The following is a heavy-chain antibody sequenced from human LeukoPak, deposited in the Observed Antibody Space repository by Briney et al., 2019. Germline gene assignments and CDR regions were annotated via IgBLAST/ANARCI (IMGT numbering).Heavy chain of an antibody. J-gene: IGHJ4*02. CDR2: INHSGST. V-gene: IGHV4-34*01. D-gene: IGHD4-17*01. CDR3: ARGTRTYGRHYFDY. CDR1: GGSFSGYY. Sequence: PSETLSLTCAVYGGSFSGYYWSWIRQPPGKGLEWIGEINHSGSTNYNPSLKSRVTISVDTSKNQFSLKLSSVTAADTAVYYCARGTRTYGRHYFDYWGQGTLVTVSS.